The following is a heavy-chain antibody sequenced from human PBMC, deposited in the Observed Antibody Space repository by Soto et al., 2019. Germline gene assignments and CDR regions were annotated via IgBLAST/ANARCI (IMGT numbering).Heavy chain of an antibody. CDR3: VKYGGAAARPTFYYGLDV. CDR2: ISGGGDST. J-gene: IGHJ6*02. CDR1: GVFFSNYH. D-gene: IGHD6-6*01. Sequence: EVQLLESGGALVQPGGSLRLSCAASGVFFSNYHMSWVRQSLGKGLQWVAAISGGGDSTYYADSVKGRFTISRDNSENALWLQMNCLRAGDTAVYYCVKYGGAAARPTFYYGLDVWGQGTTVTVSS. V-gene: IGHV3-23*01.